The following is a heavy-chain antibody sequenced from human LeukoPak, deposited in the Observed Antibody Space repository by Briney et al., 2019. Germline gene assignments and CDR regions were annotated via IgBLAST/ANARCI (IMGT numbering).Heavy chain of an antibody. CDR1: GGSISSYY. CDR2: IYYSGST. V-gene: IGHV4-59*08. Sequence: SETLSLTCTVSGGSISSYYWSWIRQPPGKGLEWIGYIYYSGSTNYSPSLKSRVTISVDTSKNQFSLKLSSVTAADTAVYYCARGNYYESSGFDYWGQGTLVTVSS. D-gene: IGHD3-22*01. CDR3: ARGNYYESSGFDY. J-gene: IGHJ4*02.